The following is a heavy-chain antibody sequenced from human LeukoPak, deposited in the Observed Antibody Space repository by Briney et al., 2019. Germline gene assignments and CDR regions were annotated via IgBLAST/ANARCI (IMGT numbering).Heavy chain of an antibody. CDR2: MSGSDGRT. CDR1: GFTFSTYA. D-gene: IGHD3-10*01. J-gene: IGHJ4*02. CDR3: AKEPGSGSSLPPPLEY. Sequence: GGSLRLSCAASGFTFSTYAMSWVRQTPGKGLEWVATMSGSDGRTNYAGSVKGRFTISRDNSKNTLYLQMNSLRAEDTAVYYCAKEPGSGSSLPPPLEYWGQGTLVTVSS. V-gene: IGHV3-23*01.